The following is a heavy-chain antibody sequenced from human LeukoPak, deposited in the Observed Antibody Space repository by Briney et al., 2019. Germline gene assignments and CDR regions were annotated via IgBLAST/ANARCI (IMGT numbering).Heavy chain of an antibody. CDR1: GYSFTSYW. CDR2: IYPGDSDT. D-gene: IGHD6-13*01. V-gene: IGHV5-51*01. J-gene: IGHJ4*02. Sequence: GESLKISCKGSGYSFTSYWIGWVRQMPGKGLEWMGIIYPGDSDTRYSPSFQGQVTISADKSISTAYLQWSSLKASDTAMYYCARPGMGAAATMWGYYFDYWGQGTLVTVSS. CDR3: ARPGMGAAATMWGYYFDY.